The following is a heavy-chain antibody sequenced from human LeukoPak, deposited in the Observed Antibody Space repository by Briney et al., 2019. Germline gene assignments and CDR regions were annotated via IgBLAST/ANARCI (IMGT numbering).Heavy chain of an antibody. V-gene: IGHV3-30-3*01. CDR2: ISYDGGSR. CDR1: EFTFSGYA. D-gene: IGHD6-19*01. CDR3: AREWTYSSGWSASAY. J-gene: IGHJ4*02. Sequence: GGSLRLSCAASEFTFSGYAMHWVRQAPGKGLEWVALISYDGGSRYYAESVTGRFTISRDNSKNTLYLQMNSLRVEDTALYYCAREWTYSSGWSASAYWGQGTLVTVSS.